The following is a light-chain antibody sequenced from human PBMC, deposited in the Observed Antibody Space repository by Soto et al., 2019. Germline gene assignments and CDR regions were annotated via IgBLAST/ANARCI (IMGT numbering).Light chain of an antibody. CDR3: STYTSSSSYV. Sequence: QPALTQPASVSGSPGQSITISCTGTSSDVGGYNYVSWYQQHPGKAPKLMIYDVSNRPSGVSNRFSGSKSGNTASLTISGLQVEDEADYYCSTYTSSSSYVFGTGTKVTVL. CDR2: DVS. CDR1: SSDVGGYNY. V-gene: IGLV2-14*01. J-gene: IGLJ1*01.